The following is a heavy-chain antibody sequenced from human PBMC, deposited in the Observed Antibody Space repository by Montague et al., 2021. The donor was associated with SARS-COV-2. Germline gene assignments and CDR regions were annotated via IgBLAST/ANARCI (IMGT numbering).Heavy chain of an antibody. CDR3: ARVVGFDFDY. Sequence: TLSLTCTVSGGSISSGSYYWSWLRQPAGKGLEWIGRIYTSGSTNYNPSLKSRVTISVDTSKNQFSLKLSSVIAADTAVYYCARVVGFDFDYWGQGTLVTVSS. V-gene: IGHV4-61*02. CDR2: IYTSGST. CDR1: GGSISSGSYY. D-gene: IGHD2-21*01. J-gene: IGHJ4*02.